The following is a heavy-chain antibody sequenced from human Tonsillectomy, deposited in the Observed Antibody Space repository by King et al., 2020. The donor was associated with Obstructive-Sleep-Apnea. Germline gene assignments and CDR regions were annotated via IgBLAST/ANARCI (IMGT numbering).Heavy chain of an antibody. CDR3: ARASFFCSSTSCSTGWFDP. V-gene: IGHV4-59*01. CDR1: GGSISSYY. Sequence: VQLQESGPGLVKPSETLSLTCTVSGGSISSYYWSWIRQPPGKGLEWIGYIYYSGSTNYNPSLKSRVTISVDTSKNQFSLKLSSVTAADTAVYYCARASFFCSSTSCSTGWFDPWGQGTLVTVSS. D-gene: IGHD2-2*02. J-gene: IGHJ5*02. CDR2: IYYSGST.